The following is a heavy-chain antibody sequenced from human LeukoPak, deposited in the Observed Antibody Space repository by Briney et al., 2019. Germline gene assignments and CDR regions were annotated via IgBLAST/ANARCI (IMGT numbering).Heavy chain of an antibody. CDR1: GGSISGRRYY. D-gene: IGHD6-13*01. J-gene: IGHJ4*02. CDR2: IHYDGAT. Sequence: TSETLSLTCSVSGGSISGRRYYWGWIRQPPGRGLEWIGSIHYDGATYYNPSLKSRVTISVDTSKNQFSLKLSSVTAADTAVYYCARLAAAGLFDYWGQGTLVTVSS. CDR3: ARLAAAGLFDY. V-gene: IGHV4-39*07.